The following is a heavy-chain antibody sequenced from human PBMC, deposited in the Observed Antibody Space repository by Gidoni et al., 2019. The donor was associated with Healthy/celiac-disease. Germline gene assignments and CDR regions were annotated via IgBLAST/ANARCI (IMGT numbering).Heavy chain of an antibody. V-gene: IGHV1-18*01. CDR1: GYTFTSYG. J-gene: IGHJ4*02. D-gene: IGHD3-3*01. Sequence: QVQLVQSGAEVTKPGASVKVSCKASGYTFTSYGISWVRQAPGQGLEWMGWISAYNGNTNYAQKLQGRVTMTTDTSTSTDYMELRSLRSDDTAVYYCARDPGITIFGVVITLEPFDYWGQGTLVTVSS. CDR3: ARDPGITIFGVVITLEPFDY. CDR2: ISAYNGNT.